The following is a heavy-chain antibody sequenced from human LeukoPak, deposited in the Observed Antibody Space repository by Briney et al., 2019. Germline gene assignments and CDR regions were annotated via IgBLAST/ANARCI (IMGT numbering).Heavy chain of an antibody. CDR3: AKGSSGYFADL. Sequence: GGSLRLFCGAWGFIYNNYGLIGAPQARGGGGEWVSAISNDGGGTQYADFVVGRFTISRDNSKNTLFLQMSSLRAEDTALYYCAKGSSGYFADLWGQGTLVTVSS. D-gene: IGHD3-22*01. CDR2: ISNDGGGT. J-gene: IGHJ5*02. CDR1: GFIYNNYG. V-gene: IGHV3-23*01.